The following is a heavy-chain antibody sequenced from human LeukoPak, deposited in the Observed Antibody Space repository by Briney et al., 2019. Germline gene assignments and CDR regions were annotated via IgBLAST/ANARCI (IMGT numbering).Heavy chain of an antibody. D-gene: IGHD6-19*01. CDR3: ARELAVAGFFDY. J-gene: IGHJ4*02. Sequence: SSETLSFTCAVYGGSFSGYYWSWIRQPPGKLQEWIGEINHSGSTNYNPSLKSRVTISVDTSKNQFSLKLSSVTAADTAVYYCARELAVAGFFDYWGQGTLVTVSS. CDR2: INHSGST. V-gene: IGHV4-34*01. CDR1: GGSFSGYY.